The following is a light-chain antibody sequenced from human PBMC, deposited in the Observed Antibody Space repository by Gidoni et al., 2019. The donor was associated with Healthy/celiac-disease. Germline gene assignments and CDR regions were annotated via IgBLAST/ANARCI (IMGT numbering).Light chain of an antibody. J-gene: IGKJ1*01. CDR3: QQYGSSPLWT. V-gene: IGKV3-20*01. CDR2: GAS. Sequence: EIVFTQSPGTLSLSPGERATLSCRASQRVSSSYLAWYQQKPGQAPRLLIYGASSRATGIPDRFSGSGSGTDFTLTISRLEPEDFAVYYCQQYGSSPLWTFGQGTKVEIK. CDR1: QRVSSSY.